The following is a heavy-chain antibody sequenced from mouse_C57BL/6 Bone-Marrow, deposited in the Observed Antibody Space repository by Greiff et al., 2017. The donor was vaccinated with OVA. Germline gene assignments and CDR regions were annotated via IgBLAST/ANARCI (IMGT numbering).Heavy chain of an antibody. V-gene: IGHV5-4*01. CDR2: ISDGGSYT. CDR3: ARENGYYAMDY. J-gene: IGHJ4*01. CDR1: GFTFSSYA. Sequence: EVKLVESGGGLVKPGGSLKLSCAASGFTFSSYAMSWVRQTPEKRLEWVATISDGGSYTYYPDNVKGRFTISRDNAKNNLYLQMSHLKSEDTAMYYCARENGYYAMDYWGQGTSGTVSS.